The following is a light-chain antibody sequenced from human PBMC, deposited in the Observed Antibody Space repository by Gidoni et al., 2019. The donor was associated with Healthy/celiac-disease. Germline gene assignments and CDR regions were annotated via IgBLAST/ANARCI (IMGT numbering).Light chain of an antibody. CDR2: DAS. V-gene: IGKV1-33*01. J-gene: IGKJ2*01. CDR1: QDISNY. Sequence: DIQMTQSPSSLSASEGDRVTITCQASQDISNYLNWYQQKPGKAPKLLIYDASNLETGVPSRFSGSGSGTEFTFTISSLQPEDIATYYCQQYDNLYTFGQGTKLEIK. CDR3: QQYDNLYT.